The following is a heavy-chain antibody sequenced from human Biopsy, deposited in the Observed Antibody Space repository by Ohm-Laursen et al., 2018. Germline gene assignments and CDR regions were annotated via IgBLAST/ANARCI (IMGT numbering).Heavy chain of an antibody. V-gene: IGHV1-69*13. J-gene: IGHJ4*02. CDR1: GSTFSSFG. D-gene: IGHD1-1*01. CDR2: INSMFGTT. CDR3: AKRGVERGRPLAY. Sequence: ASVKVSCKASGSTFSSFGISWVRQAPGQGLEWMGEINSMFGTTNYAQTFQGRVTITADESTSTAYMEVSSLRSEDTAVYYCAKRGVERGRPLAYWGQGTLVTVSS.